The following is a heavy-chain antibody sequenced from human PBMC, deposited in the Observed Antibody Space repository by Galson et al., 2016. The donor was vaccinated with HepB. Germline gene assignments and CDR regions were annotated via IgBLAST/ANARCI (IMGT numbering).Heavy chain of an antibody. CDR2: IYPGDSDT. J-gene: IGHJ4*02. D-gene: IGHD3-10*01. V-gene: IGHV5-51*01. CDR3: ASGEAGYDGSWSFYSCDF. Sequence: SGAEVKKPGESLKISCKGSGYSFTKYWIGWVRQMPGKGLEWMGIIYPGDSDTRYSPSFQGQATISADKAMNTAYLHWSSLKASDNAIYYCASGEAGYDGSWSFYSCDFLGQGTLVPVSS. CDR1: GYSFTKYW.